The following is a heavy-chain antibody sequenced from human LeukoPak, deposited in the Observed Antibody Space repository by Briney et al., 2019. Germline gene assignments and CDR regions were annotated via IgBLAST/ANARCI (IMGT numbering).Heavy chain of an antibody. D-gene: IGHD2-2*02. CDR1: GYSFTSYW. V-gene: IGHV5-51*01. CDR3: ARCGFGRSTSCYNFDY. J-gene: IGHJ4*02. CDR2: IYPGDSDT. Sequence: PGESLKISCKGSGYSFTSYWIGWVRQMPGKGLEWMGIIYPGDSDTRYSPSFQGQVTISADKSISTAYLQWSSLKASDTAMYYCARCGFGRSTSCYNFDYWGQGTLVTVSS.